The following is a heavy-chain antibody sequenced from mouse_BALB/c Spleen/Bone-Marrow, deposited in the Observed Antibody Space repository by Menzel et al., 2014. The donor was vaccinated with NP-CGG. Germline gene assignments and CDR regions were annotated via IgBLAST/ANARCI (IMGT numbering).Heavy chain of an antibody. V-gene: IGHV1S81*02. CDR1: GYTFTSYW. CDR3: GRRTTTVVATDY. Sequence: VQLQQSGAELVKPGASVKLSCKASGYTFTSYWMHWVKQRPGQGLEWIGEINPSNGRTNYNEKFKSKATLTVDKSSSTANMQLSSLTSEGSAVYYCGRRTTTVVATDYWGQGTTLTVSS. J-gene: IGHJ2*01. CDR2: INPSNGRT. D-gene: IGHD1-1*01.